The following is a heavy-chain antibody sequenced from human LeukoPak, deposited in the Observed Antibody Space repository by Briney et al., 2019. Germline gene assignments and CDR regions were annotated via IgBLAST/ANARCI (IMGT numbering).Heavy chain of an antibody. V-gene: IGHV1-69*13. D-gene: IGHD3-3*01. CDR3: ARGGAPITIFGVVIIPPDY. Sequence: GASVKVSCKAYGGTFSSYAISWVRQAPGQGLEWMGGIIPIFGTANYAQKFQGRVTITADESTSTAYMELSSLRSEDTAVYYCARGGAPITIFGVVIIPPDYWGQGTLVTVSS. CDR2: IIPIFGTA. J-gene: IGHJ4*02. CDR1: GGTFSSYA.